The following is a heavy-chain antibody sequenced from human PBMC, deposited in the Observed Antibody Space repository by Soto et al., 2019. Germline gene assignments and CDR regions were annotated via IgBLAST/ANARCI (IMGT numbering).Heavy chain of an antibody. CDR2: INPNSGGT. Sequence: RASVKVSCKASGYTFTGYYMHWVRQAPGQGLEWMGWINPNSGGTNYAQKFQGRVTMTRDTSISTAYMELSRLRSDDTAVYYCARGKGMGYSYGSAFDYWGQGTLVTVSS. V-gene: IGHV1-2*02. CDR1: GYTFTGYY. CDR3: ARGKGMGYSYGSAFDY. D-gene: IGHD5-18*01. J-gene: IGHJ4*02.